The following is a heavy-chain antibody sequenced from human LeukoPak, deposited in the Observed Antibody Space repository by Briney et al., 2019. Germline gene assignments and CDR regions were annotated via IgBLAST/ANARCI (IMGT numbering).Heavy chain of an antibody. CDR1: GGSISSSNW. J-gene: IGHJ5*02. CDR2: IYHSGST. CDR3: ARRWTYDYGDKRPPGQFDP. V-gene: IGHV4-4*02. Sequence: SETLSLTCAVSGGSISSSNWWSWVRQPPGKGLEWIGEIYHSGSTNYNPSLKSRVTISVDKSKNQFPLKLSSVTAADTAVYYCARRWTYDYGDKRPPGQFDPWGQGTLVTVSS. D-gene: IGHD4-17*01.